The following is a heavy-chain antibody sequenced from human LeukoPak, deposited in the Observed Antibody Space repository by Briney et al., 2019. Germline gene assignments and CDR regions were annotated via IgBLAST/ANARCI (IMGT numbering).Heavy chain of an antibody. D-gene: IGHD6-13*01. CDR3: ATGWQLIDF. V-gene: IGHV3-15*01. CDR1: GFTFSKAW. Sequence: GGSLRLSCAASGFTFSKAWMSWVRQAPGKGLEYLGRVKSKSEGGTTDYAAPVKGRFSISRDDSKSTLYLQLNSLKTEDTAVYYCATGWQLIDFWGQGTLVTVSS. CDR2: VKSKSEGGTT. J-gene: IGHJ4*02.